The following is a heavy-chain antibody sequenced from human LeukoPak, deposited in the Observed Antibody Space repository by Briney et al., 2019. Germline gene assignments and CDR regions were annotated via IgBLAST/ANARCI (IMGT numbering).Heavy chain of an antibody. Sequence: SETLSLTCTVSGFFVSSGYYWGWIRQPPGKGLQWIGSIYHRGTTYYNPSLKSRVSMSVDTSKNQFSLKLSSVTAADTAVYYCARSPRRVTATIYFDYWGQGTLVTASS. CDR1: GFFVSSGYY. V-gene: IGHV4-38-2*02. D-gene: IGHD2-21*02. J-gene: IGHJ4*02. CDR3: ARSPRRVTATIYFDY. CDR2: IYHRGTT.